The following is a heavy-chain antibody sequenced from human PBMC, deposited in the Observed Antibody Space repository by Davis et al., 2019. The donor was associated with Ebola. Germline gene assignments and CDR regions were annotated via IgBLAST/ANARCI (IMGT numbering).Heavy chain of an antibody. J-gene: IGHJ5*02. Sequence: GESLKISCAASGFTFSSYAMSWVRQAPGKGLEWVSYISSSGSTIYYADSVKGRFTISRDNAKNSLYLQMNSLRAEDTAVYYCARMAKLNWFDPWGQGTLVTVSS. V-gene: IGHV3-48*04. CDR3: ARMAKLNWFDP. CDR1: GFTFSSYA. CDR2: ISSSGSTI. D-gene: IGHD5-24*01.